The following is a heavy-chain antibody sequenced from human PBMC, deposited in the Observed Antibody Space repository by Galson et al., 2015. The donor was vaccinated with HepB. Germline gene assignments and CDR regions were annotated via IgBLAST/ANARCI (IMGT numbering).Heavy chain of an antibody. V-gene: IGHV3-64*01. CDR2: ISSNGGST. CDR1: GFTFSSYA. J-gene: IGHJ6*02. CDR3: ARGGWGMGAIVGATTDFYYYYYGMDV. Sequence: SLRLSCAASGFTFSSYAMHWVRQAPGKGLEYVSAISSNGGSTYYANSVKGRFTISRDNSKNTLYLQMGSLRAEDMAVYYCARGGWGMGAIVGATTDFYYYYYGMDVWGQGTTVTVSS. D-gene: IGHD1-26*01.